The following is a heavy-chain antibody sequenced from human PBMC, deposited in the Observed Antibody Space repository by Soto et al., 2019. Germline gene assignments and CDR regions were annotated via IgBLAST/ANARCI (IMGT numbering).Heavy chain of an antibody. CDR3: ARISVEMATIGVFDI. J-gene: IGHJ3*02. CDR1: GGTFSSYA. Sequence: SVEVSGKASGGTFSSYAISWVRQAPGQGLEWMGGIIPIFGTANYAQKFQGRVTITADESTSTAYMELSSLRSEDTAVYYCARISVEMATIGVFDIWRQGKMVTGS. CDR2: IIPIFGTA. V-gene: IGHV1-69*13. D-gene: IGHD5-12*01.